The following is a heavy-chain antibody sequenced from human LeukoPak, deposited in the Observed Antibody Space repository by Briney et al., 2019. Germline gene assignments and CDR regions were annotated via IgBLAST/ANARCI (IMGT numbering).Heavy chain of an antibody. CDR1: GGTFTNYT. CDR2: IIPILDVA. J-gene: IGHJ6*02. CDR3: ARHGSAGGYSYNSGMDV. V-gene: IGHV1-69*02. Sequence: SVKLSRKCSGGTFTNYTFSYARHALRQRLEWMGRIIPILDVANSAQNLHGRVPITADISTSTAYMELSSLRSEDTALYYCARHGSAGGYSYNSGMDVGGQGTTVTVPS. D-gene: IGHD3-16*01.